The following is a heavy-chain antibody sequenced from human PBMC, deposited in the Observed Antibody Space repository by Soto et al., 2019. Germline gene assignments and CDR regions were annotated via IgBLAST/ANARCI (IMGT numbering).Heavy chain of an antibody. J-gene: IGHJ4*02. D-gene: IGHD2-21*01. CDR2: IYYSGST. CDR1: GGSISCYY. Sequence: SETLSLTRTVSGGSISCYYWSWIRQPPGKGLEWIGYIYYSGSTNYNPSLKSRVTISVDTSKNQFSLKLSSVTAADTAVYYCARVWGYYFDYWGQGTLVTVS. CDR3: ARVWGYYFDY. V-gene: IGHV4-59*01.